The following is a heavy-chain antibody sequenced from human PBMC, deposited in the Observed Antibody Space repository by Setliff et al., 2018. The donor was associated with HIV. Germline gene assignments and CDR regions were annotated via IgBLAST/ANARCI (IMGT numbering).Heavy chain of an antibody. V-gene: IGHV1-46*01. CDR3: ARDLGSITIFGVVIQGAFDM. D-gene: IGHD3-3*01. CDR1: GYTFVSDY. J-gene: IGHJ3*02. CDR2: INPSGGST. Sequence: ASVKVSCKASGYTFVSDYIHWVRQAPGQGPEWMGIINPSGGSTNYAPKFQGRVTMTRDTSTSTVYMELSSLRFEDTAVYYCARDLGSITIFGVVIQGAFDMWGQGTMVTVSS.